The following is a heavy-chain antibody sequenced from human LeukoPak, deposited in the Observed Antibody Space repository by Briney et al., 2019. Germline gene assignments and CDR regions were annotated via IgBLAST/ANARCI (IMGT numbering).Heavy chain of an antibody. Sequence: ASVKVSCKASGYTFTSYYIHWVRQAPGQGLEWMGKNNPGGRSTSYAQKFQGRVTMTRDTSTSTVYMELSSLRSEDTAVYYCAREIGPIQLHLWGSAFDYWGQGTLVTVSS. CDR2: NNPGGRST. D-gene: IGHD5-24*01. CDR3: AREIGPIQLHLWGSAFDY. V-gene: IGHV1-46*01. CDR1: GYTFTSYY. J-gene: IGHJ4*02.